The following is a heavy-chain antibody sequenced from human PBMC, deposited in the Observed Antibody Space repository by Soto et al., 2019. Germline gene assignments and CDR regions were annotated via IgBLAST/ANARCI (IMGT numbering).Heavy chain of an antibody. CDR2: VYYSGTT. V-gene: IGHV4-39*01. D-gene: IGHD2-8*01. Sequence: SETLSLTCTVSGGSISSSISFWSGSRQPAGKGLEWIGNVYYSGTTYYNPSLKGRVTVSMDMSKNQFSLKLTSVAAADSAIYYCARHPDVIGHCTYDSCHGSYHFGMDVWGQGSTVTVSS. CDR1: GGSISSSISF. CDR3: ARHPDVIGHCTYDSCHGSYHFGMDV. J-gene: IGHJ6*02.